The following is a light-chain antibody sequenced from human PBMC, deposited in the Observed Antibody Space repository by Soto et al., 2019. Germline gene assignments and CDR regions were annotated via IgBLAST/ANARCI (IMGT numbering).Light chain of an antibody. CDR2: GTS. V-gene: IGKV3-20*01. CDR1: QSVSSRF. J-gene: IGKJ1*01. Sequence: EIVLTQSPGTLSLSPGERATLSCRASQSVSSRFLAWYQQKPGQAPKVLPYGTSTRATAIPDRFSGSGSGTDFTLTISRLEPEDFAVYYCQQYESSRTFGQGTKVEIK. CDR3: QQYESSRT.